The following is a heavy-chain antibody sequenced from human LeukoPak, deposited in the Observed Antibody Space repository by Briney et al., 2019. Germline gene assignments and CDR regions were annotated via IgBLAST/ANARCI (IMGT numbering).Heavy chain of an antibody. CDR2: INHSGTT. Sequence: SGTLSLTCSLSGGSFTNSFCNWIHQPPGKGLEWIGEINHSGTTSYNPSLKSRVTMSVDTSKKQFSLNLSSVTAADTAVYYCAKSYYYHGLDVWGPGTTVGVSS. CDR3: AKSYYYHGLDV. V-gene: IGHV4-34*01. CDR1: GGSFTNSF. J-gene: IGHJ6*02.